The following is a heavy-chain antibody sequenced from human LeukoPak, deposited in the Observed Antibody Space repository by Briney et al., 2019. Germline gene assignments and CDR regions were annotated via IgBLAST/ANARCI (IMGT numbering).Heavy chain of an antibody. V-gene: IGHV3-33*01. D-gene: IGHD3-10*01. J-gene: IGHJ6*03. CDR1: GFTFSNYG. CDR2: IWYDGNNK. CDR3: ARDYFYGSENYYYYNYMDV. Sequence: GGSLRLSCAASGFTFSNYGMHWVRQAPGKGLEWVAVIWYDGNNKYYADSVKGRCTISRDNSKNTLYLQMNSLGAEDTAVYYCARDYFYGSENYYYYNYMDVWGKGTTVTVSS.